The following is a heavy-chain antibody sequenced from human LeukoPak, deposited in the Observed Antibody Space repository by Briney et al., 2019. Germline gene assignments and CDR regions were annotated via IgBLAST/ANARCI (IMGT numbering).Heavy chain of an antibody. D-gene: IGHD2-2*01. J-gene: IGHJ5*02. CDR2: IYTSGST. CDR1: GGSISSGSYY. CDR3: ARGDIVVVPAAVFDP. V-gene: IGHV4-61*02. Sequence: SETLSLTCTVSGGSISSGSYYWSWIRQPAGKGLEWIGRIYTSGSTNYNPSLKSRVTISVDTSKNQFSLKLSSVTAADTAVYYCARGDIVVVPAAVFDPWGQGTLVTVSS.